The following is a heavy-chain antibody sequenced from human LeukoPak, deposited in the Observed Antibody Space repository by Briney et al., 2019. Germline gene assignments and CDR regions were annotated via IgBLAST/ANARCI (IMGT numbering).Heavy chain of an antibody. D-gene: IGHD4-17*01. CDR2: ISYDGSNK. CDR1: TLTFSTYG. CDR3: AKESYGDLYFDY. V-gene: IGHV3-30*18. J-gene: IGHJ4*02. Sequence: GGSLRLSWAASTLTFSTYGTHWVRQAPGKGLEWVAVISYDGSNKYYADSVKGRFTISRDNSKNTLYLQMNSLRAEDTAVYYCAKESYGDLYFDYWGQGTLVTVSS.